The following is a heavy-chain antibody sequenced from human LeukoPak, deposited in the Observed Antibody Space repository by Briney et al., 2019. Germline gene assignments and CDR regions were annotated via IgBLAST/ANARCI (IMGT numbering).Heavy chain of an antibody. CDR1: GFTFSSYA. J-gene: IGHJ4*02. CDR2: IKQDGSEK. Sequence: GGSLRLSCAAPGFTFSSYAMHWVRQAPGKGLEWVANIKQDGSEKYYVDSVKGRFTISRDNAKNSLYLQMNSLRAEDTAVYYCATELGTYYFDYWGQGTLVTVSS. V-gene: IGHV3-7*01. CDR3: ATELGTYYFDY. D-gene: IGHD7-27*01.